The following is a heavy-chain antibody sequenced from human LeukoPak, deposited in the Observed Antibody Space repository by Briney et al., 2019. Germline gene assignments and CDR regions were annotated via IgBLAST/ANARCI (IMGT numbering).Heavy chain of an antibody. CDR2: IYYSGST. V-gene: IGHV4-39*07. D-gene: IGHD6-13*01. Sequence: SETLSPTCTVSGGSISSSSYYWGWIRQPPGKGLEWIGSIYYSGSTYYNPSLKSRVTISVDTSKNQFSLKLSSVTAADTAVYYCARDPRVQQQLDYWYFDLWGRGTLVTVSS. CDR3: ARDPRVQQQLDYWYFDL. J-gene: IGHJ2*01. CDR1: GGSISSSSYY.